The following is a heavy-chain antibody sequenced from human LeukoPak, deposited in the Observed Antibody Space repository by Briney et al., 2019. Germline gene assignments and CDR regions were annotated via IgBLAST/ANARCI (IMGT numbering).Heavy chain of an antibody. J-gene: IGHJ4*02. CDR2: IKPNSGDT. CDR1: GYTFTGYA. Sequence: RASVTVSCKASGYTFTGYAMHWVRQAPGQGLEWMGWIKPNSGDTNYAQKFQGRVTMTRDTSISTAYMELSSLRSDDTAVYFCAPFYCSGGTCYFVYWGQGTLVTVSS. V-gene: IGHV1-2*02. D-gene: IGHD2-15*01. CDR3: APFYCSGGTCYFVY.